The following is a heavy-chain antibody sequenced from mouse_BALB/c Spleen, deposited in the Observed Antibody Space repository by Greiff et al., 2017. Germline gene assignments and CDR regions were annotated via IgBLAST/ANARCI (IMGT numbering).Heavy chain of an antibody. Sequence: EVQLVESGGGLVQPGGSRKLSCAASGFTFSSFGMHWVRHAPEKGLEWVAYISSGSSTIYYADTVKGRFTISRDNTKNSLFLQMTSLRSEDTAMYYCARDYGSSSQYDGDYWGQGTSVTVSS. V-gene: IGHV5-17*02. J-gene: IGHJ4*01. CDR3: ARDYGSSSQYDGDY. CDR2: ISSGSSTI. D-gene: IGHD1-1*01. CDR1: GFTFSSFG.